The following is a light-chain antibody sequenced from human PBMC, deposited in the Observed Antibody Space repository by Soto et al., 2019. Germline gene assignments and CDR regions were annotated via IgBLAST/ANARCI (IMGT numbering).Light chain of an antibody. CDR3: XQSYSXPRA. V-gene: IGKV1-39*01. CDR2: AAS. CDR1: QSISSY. Sequence: DIQMTQSPSSLSASVGDRVTITCRASQSISSYLNWYQQKPGKAPKLLIYAASSLQSGVPSRFXXXXXXTXXXXXXXXXQPEDFAXXYCXQSYSXPRAFGGGTKVEIK. J-gene: IGKJ4*01.